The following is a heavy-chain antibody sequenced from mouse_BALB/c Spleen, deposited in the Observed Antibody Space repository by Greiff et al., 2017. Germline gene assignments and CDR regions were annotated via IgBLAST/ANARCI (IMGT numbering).Heavy chain of an antibody. D-gene: IGHD3-2*01. CDR3: ARHEEGRQLGLRTPFAY. J-gene: IGHJ3*01. Sequence: QVQLQQSGAELVKPGASVKLSCKASGYTFTEYIIHWVKQRSGQGLEWIGWFYPGSGSIKYNEKFKDKATLTADKSSSTVYMELSRLTSEDSAVYFCARHEEGRQLGLRTPFAYWVQGTLVTVSA. CDR2: FYPGSGSI. CDR1: GYTFTEYI. V-gene: IGHV1-62-2*01.